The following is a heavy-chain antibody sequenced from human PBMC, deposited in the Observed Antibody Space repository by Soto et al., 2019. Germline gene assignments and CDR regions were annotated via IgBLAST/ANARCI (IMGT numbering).Heavy chain of an antibody. J-gene: IGHJ4*02. V-gene: IGHV4-30-4*01. Sequence: QVQLQESGPGLVMPSQTLSLTCTVSGGSIHDIDSYWTWIRQSPGRGPEWIGYIHNSGNTFYSPSLKRRLAISIDPSKSQFSLKLSAVTAADTAFYYCARSTYGEGYPHFFADWGQGTLVTVSS. D-gene: IGHD3-16*02. CDR1: GGSIHDIDSY. CDR3: ARSTYGEGYPHFFAD. CDR2: IHNSGNT.